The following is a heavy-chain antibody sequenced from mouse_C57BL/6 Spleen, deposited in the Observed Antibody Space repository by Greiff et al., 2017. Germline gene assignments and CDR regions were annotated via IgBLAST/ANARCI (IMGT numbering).Heavy chain of an antibody. D-gene: IGHD3-2*02. V-gene: IGHV1-4*01. J-gene: IGHJ4*01. CDR2: INPSSGYT. CDR1: GYTFTSYT. CDR3: ARTETAQALYAMDY. Sequence: VQLQESGAELARPGASVKMSCKASGYTFTSYTMHWVKQRPGQGLEWIGYINPSSGYTKYNQKFKDKATLTADKSSSTAYMQLSSLTSEDSAVYYCARTETAQALYAMDYWGQGTSVTVSS.